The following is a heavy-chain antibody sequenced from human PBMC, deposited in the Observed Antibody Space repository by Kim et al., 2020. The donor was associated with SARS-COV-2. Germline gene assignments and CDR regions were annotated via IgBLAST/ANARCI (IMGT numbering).Heavy chain of an antibody. V-gene: IGHV4-39*01. J-gene: IGHJ4*02. CDR2: IYYSGST. D-gene: IGHD3-16*01. CDR3: ARHFLIWQSHFDY. CDR1: GGSISSSSYY. Sequence: SETLSLTCTVSGGSISSSSYYWGWIRQPPGKGLEWIGSIYYSGSTYYNPSLKSRVTISVDTSKNQFSLKLSSVTAADTAVYYCARHFLIWQSHFDYWGQG.